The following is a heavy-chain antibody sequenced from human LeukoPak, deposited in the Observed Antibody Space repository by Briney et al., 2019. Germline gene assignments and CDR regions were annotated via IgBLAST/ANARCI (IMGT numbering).Heavy chain of an antibody. Sequence: GASVKVSCKASGYTFTSYDINWVRQATGQGLEWMGWMNPNSGNTGYAQKFQGRVTMTRNTSISTAYMELSSLRSEDTAVYYCASGYCSGGSCYGGFFWGQGTLVTVSS. CDR3: ASGYCSGGSCYGGFF. CDR2: MNPNSGNT. D-gene: IGHD2-15*01. CDR1: GYTFTSYD. J-gene: IGHJ4*02. V-gene: IGHV1-8*01.